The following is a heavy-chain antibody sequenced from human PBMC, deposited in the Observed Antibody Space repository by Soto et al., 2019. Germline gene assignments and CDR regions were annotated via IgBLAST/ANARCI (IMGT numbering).Heavy chain of an antibody. J-gene: IGHJ6*02. CDR2: ISYDGSNK. D-gene: IGHD5-18*01. CDR3: AKDQEWRGYSYGYPDYYYGMDV. V-gene: IGHV3-30*18. CDR1: GFTFGSYG. Sequence: GGSLRLSCAASGFTFGSYGMHWVRQAPGKGLEWVAVISYDGSNKYYADSVKGRFTISRDNSKNTLYLQMNSLRAEDTAVYYCAKDQEWRGYSYGYPDYYYGMDVWGQGTTVTVSS.